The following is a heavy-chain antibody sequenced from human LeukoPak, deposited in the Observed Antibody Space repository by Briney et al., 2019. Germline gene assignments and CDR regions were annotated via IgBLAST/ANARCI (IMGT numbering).Heavy chain of an antibody. Sequence: GASVKVSCKASGYTFTRYYMHWVRQAPGQGLEWMGIINPSGGSRTYAEQFQGRVTMTRDTSTSTGYMELSSLRSEDTAVYYCARGLFMTSDYYYDMDVWGQGTTVTVSS. J-gene: IGHJ6*02. D-gene: IGHD2-21*02. CDR2: INPSGGSR. CDR3: ARGLFMTSDYYYDMDV. V-gene: IGHV1-46*01. CDR1: GYTFTRYY.